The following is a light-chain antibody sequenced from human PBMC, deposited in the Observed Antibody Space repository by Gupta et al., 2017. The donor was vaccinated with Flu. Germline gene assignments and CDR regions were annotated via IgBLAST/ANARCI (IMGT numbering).Light chain of an antibody. CDR3: DEWEDSRSGEGVV. CDR2: RNN. V-gene: IGLV1-47*01. CDR1: SSNIGSNY. Sequence: QSVLTQPPSASATPGQRVTISCSGSSSNIGSNYVYWYQQLPGTAPKLLIYRNNQRPSGCADRVSGSTSATAASAAIIGLRAEEEAEDYCDEWEDSRSGEGVVFGGGTKLTVL. J-gene: IGLJ2*01.